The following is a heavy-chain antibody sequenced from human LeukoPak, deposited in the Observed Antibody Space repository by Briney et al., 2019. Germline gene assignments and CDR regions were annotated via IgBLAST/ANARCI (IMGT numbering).Heavy chain of an antibody. J-gene: IGHJ4*02. CDR1: GFTVSSNS. Sequence: GGSLRLSCAASGFTVSSNSMSWVRQAPGKGLEWVANIKQDGSEKYYVDSVKGRFTISRDNAKNSLYLQMNSLRAEDTAVYYCASSLTNDYWGQGTLVTVSS. V-gene: IGHV3-7*01. D-gene: IGHD3-9*01. CDR2: IKQDGSEK. CDR3: ASSLTNDY.